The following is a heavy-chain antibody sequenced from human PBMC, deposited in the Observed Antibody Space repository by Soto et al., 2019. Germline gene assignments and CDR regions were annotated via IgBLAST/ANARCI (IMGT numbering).Heavy chain of an antibody. J-gene: IGHJ3*02. CDR2: INPSGGST. CDR1: GYTFTSYY. V-gene: IGHV1-46*03. CDR3: ARDPGCSSTSCYFGEAFDI. Sequence: ASVKVSCKASGYTFTSYYMHWVRRAPGQGLEWMGIINPSGGSTGYAQKFQGRVTMTRDTSTSTVYMELSSLRSEDTAVYYCARDPGCSSTSCYFGEAFDIWGQGTMVTVSS. D-gene: IGHD2-2*01.